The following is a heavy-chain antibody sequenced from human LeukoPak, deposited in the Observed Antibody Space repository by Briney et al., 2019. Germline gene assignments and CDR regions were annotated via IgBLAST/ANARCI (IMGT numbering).Heavy chain of an antibody. Sequence: PSETLSLTCTVSGGSISSRSYYWGWIRQPPGKGLEWIGSFYYSGSTYYNPSLKSRVTISVDTSKNQFSLKLRSVTAADTAVYYCARETRGVTNNWFDPWGQGTLVTVS. J-gene: IGHJ5*02. CDR2: FYYSGST. V-gene: IGHV4-39*02. CDR3: ARETRGVTNNWFDP. D-gene: IGHD3-10*01. CDR1: GGSISSRSYY.